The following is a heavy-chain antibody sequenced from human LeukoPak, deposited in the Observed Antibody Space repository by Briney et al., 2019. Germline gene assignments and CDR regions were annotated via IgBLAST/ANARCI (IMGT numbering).Heavy chain of an antibody. Sequence: PSETLSLTCTVSGGSISSYYWSWIRQPPGKGLEWIGYIYYSGSTNYNPSLKSRVTISVDTSKNQFSLKLSSVTAADTAVYYCARGIRDGSSFDHWGQGTLVTVSS. CDR1: GGSISSYY. V-gene: IGHV4-59*01. J-gene: IGHJ4*02. CDR3: ARGIRDGSSFDH. D-gene: IGHD5-24*01. CDR2: IYYSGST.